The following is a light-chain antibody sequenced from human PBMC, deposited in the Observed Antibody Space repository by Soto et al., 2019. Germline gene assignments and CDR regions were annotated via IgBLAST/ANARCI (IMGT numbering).Light chain of an antibody. V-gene: IGKV3-20*01. CDR3: QQYSESPLT. J-gene: IGKJ4*01. Sequence: EIVLTQSPGTLSLSPGERATLSCRASQTVRTNYLAWFQHKPGQAPRLLIYGASSRATGIPDRFRGSGSGTDFTLTINRLEPEDFAVYFCQQYSESPLTFGGGTKVEIK. CDR2: GAS. CDR1: QTVRTNY.